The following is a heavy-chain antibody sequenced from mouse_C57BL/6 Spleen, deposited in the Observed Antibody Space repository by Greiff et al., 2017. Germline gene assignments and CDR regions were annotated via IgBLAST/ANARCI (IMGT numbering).Heavy chain of an antibody. J-gene: IGHJ3*01. Sequence: EVKLVESGGGLVQPGGSLSLSCAASGFTFTDYYMSWVRQPPGQALEWLGFIRNKANGYTTEYSASVKGRFTISRDNSQSILYLQMNALRAEDSASYYCARYDWAWFAYWGQGTLVTVSA. V-gene: IGHV7-3*01. CDR2: IRNKANGYTT. CDR1: GFTFTDYY. CDR3: ARYDWAWFAY.